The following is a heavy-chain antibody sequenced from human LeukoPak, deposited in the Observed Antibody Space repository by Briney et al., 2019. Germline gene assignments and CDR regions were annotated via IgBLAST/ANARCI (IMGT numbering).Heavy chain of an antibody. Sequence: GGSLRLSCAASGFTFSGYWMHWVRQAPGKGLIWVSRLNTDGRTTNYADFVKGRFTISRDNARNTLHLQMNSLRPDDTAVYYCVRGTIAVGGTDYWGQGTLVTVSS. CDR1: GFTFSGYW. J-gene: IGHJ4*02. V-gene: IGHV3-74*01. CDR3: VRGTIAVGGTDY. CDR2: LNTDGRTT. D-gene: IGHD6-13*01.